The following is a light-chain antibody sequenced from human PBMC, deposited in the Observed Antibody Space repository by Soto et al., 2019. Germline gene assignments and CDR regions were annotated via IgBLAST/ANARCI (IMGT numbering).Light chain of an antibody. V-gene: IGKV3-15*01. Sequence: EIVMTQSPATLSVSPGERATLSCRASQSVSSNLAWYQQKPGQAPRLLIYGASTRATGIPARFSGSGSGTEFTLTISSLQSEDLAVYYGQQYNNWGTFGQGTKVEIK. CDR1: QSVSSN. CDR3: QQYNNWGT. J-gene: IGKJ1*01. CDR2: GAS.